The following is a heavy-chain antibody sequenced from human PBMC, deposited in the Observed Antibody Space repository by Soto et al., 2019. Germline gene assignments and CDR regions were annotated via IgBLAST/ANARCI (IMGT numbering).Heavy chain of an antibody. CDR2: SYYSGST. CDR3: ARDYRFGELPFDP. D-gene: IGHD3-10*01. CDR1: GGSISSGDYY. Sequence: QVQLQESGPGLVKPSQTLSLTCTVSGGSISSGDYYWRWIRQPPGKGLEWIGYSYYSGSTYYNPSLKSRVTISVDTSKTQVSLKLSSVTAADTAVYYCARDYRFGELPFDPWGQGTLVTVSS. V-gene: IGHV4-30-4*01. J-gene: IGHJ5*02.